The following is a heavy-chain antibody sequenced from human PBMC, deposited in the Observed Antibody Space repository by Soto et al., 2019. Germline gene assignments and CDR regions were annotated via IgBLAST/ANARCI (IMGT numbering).Heavy chain of an antibody. CDR1: GGTFSSYA. J-gene: IGHJ6*02. V-gene: IGHV1-69*13. CDR2: IIPIFGTA. CDR3: ARTEGPYYYYYGMDV. Sequence: SVKVSCKASGGTFSSYAISWGRQAPGQGLEWMGGIIPIFGTANYAQKFQGRVTITADESTSTAYMELSSLRSEDTAVYYCARTEGPYYYYYGMDVWGQGTTVTVSS.